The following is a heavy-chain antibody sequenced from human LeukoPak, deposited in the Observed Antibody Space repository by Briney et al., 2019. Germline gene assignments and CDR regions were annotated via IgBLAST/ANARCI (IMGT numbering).Heavy chain of an antibody. CDR3: ARKKRWEQTLGPDY. J-gene: IGHJ4*02. V-gene: IGHV3-21*01. CDR2: ISSSSSYI. CDR1: GFTFSSYS. Sequence: GGSLRLSCAASGFTFSSYSMNWVRQAPGKGLEWVSSISSSSSYIYYADSVKGRFTISRDNAKNSLYLQMNSLRAEDTAVYYWARKKRWEQTLGPDYWGQGTLVTVSS. D-gene: IGHD1-26*01.